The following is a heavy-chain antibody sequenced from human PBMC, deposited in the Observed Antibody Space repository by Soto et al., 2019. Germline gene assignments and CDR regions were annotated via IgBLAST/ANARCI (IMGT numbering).Heavy chain of an antibody. Sequence: QVQLLESGGGVVQPGRSLRLSCAASGFIFSSYGMHWVRQAPGKGLEWVGAICNDGSNKYYGDSVKGRFTISRDNSKNPLSLEMNRLRGEETAVEYCASSVSWGQGTLVTVSS. CDR2: ICNDGSNK. CDR1: GFIFSSYG. CDR3: ASSVS. J-gene: IGHJ4*02. V-gene: IGHV3-33*01.